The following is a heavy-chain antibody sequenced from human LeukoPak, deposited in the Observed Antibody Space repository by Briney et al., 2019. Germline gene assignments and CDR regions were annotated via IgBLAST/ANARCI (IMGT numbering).Heavy chain of an antibody. CDR1: GYTFTGYY. V-gene: IGHV1-2*02. CDR3: ARDGGYDSSGTFDY. D-gene: IGHD3-22*01. Sequence: GASVKVSCKASGYTFTGYYMHWVRQAPGQGLEWMGWINPNSGGTNYAQKFQGRVTMTRDTSISTAYMELSRLRSDDTAVYYCARDGGYDSSGTFDYWGQGTLVTVSS. J-gene: IGHJ4*02. CDR2: INPNSGGT.